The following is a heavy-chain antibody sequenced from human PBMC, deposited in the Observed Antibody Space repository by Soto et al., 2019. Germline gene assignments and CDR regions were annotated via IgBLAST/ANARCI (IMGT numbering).Heavy chain of an antibody. J-gene: IGHJ6*02. CDR1: GFTFSSYS. CDR3: ARDRIQLWSPPGYYYGMDV. CDR2: ISSSSSYI. D-gene: IGHD5-18*01. V-gene: IGHV3-21*01. Sequence: GSLRLSCAASGFTFSSYSMNWVRQAPGKGLEWVSSISSSSSYIYYADSVKGRFTISRDIAKNSLYLQMNSLRAEDTAVYYCARDRIQLWSPPGYYYGMDVWGQGTTVTVSS.